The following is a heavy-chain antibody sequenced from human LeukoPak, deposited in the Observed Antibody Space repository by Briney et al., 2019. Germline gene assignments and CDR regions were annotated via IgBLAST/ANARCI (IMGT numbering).Heavy chain of an antibody. CDR3: ARVISSCGSGYYFARGVYGGLLDY. CDR1: GYTFTSYG. V-gene: IGHV1-2*02. CDR2: INTNSGGT. D-gene: IGHD3-22*01. J-gene: IGHJ4*02. Sequence: GASVKVSCTASGYTFTSYGLSWVRHAHGQGLEWMGCINTNSGGTNSAQTFQVRVTITRDTSISTAYMELSSLRSDDTDVYYCARVISSCGSGYYFARGVYGGLLDYWGQGTLVTVSS.